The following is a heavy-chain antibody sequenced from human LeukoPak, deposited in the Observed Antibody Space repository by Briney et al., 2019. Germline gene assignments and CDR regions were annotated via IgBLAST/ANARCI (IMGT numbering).Heavy chain of an antibody. CDR3: AKARTMIVALTASGS. CDR1: GFTFKTYG. CDR2: IGASGTNR. J-gene: IGHJ5*02. V-gene: IGHV3-23*01. D-gene: IGHD3-22*01. Sequence: PGGSLRLSCAAAGFTFKTYGMSWVRQAPGKGLEWVSSIGASGTNRYYADSVKGRFTISRDNSKNTLYLQMNSLRPEDTALYYCAKARTMIVALTASGSWGQGTLVTVSS.